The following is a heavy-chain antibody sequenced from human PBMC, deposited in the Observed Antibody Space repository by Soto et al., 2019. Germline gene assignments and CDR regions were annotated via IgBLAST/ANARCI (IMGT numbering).Heavy chain of an antibody. J-gene: IGHJ4*02. Sequence: ASVKVSCKVSGYTLTELSMHWVRQAPGKGLEWMGGFDPEDGGTIYAQKFQGRVTMTEDTSTDTAYMELSSLRSEDTAVYYCAIYSSSSPYYFDYWDQGTLVTVSS. V-gene: IGHV1-24*01. CDR1: GYTLTELS. CDR2: FDPEDGGT. CDR3: AIYSSSSPYYFDY. D-gene: IGHD6-6*01.